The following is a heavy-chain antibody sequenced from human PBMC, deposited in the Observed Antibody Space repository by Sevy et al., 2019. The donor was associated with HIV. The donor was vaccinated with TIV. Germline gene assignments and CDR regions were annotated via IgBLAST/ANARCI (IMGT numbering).Heavy chain of an antibody. J-gene: IGHJ6*02. Sequence: GGSLRLSCAGSGFTFGTYAMTWVRQAPGKGLQWVSVISDSGRSTYYADSVQGRVTISRDNSKNTMHLHMNSLRVEDTATYYCARRPDFGVIIPTGVLDVWAQGTTVTVSS. V-gene: IGHV3-23*01. CDR2: ISDSGRST. D-gene: IGHD3-3*01. CDR3: ARRPDFGVIIPTGVLDV. CDR1: GFTFGTYA.